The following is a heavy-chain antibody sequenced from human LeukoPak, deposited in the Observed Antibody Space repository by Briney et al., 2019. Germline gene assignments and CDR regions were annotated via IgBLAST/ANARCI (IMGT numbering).Heavy chain of an antibody. CDR1: GYTFTSYG. Sequence: ASVKVSCKASGYTFTSYGISWVRQAPGQGLEWMGWISAYNGNTNYAQKLQGRVTMTTVTSTSTAYMELRSLRSDDTAVYYCARGRVGGNGYYYYYYMDVWGKGTTVTVSS. CDR3: ARGRVGGNGYYYYYYMDV. CDR2: ISAYNGNT. D-gene: IGHD4-23*01. J-gene: IGHJ6*03. V-gene: IGHV1-18*01.